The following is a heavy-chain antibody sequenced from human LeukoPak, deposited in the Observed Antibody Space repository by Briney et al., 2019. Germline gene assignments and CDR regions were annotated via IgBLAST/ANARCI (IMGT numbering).Heavy chain of an antibody. CDR3: ARGRVVIARYYFDY. Sequence: PSETLSLTCAVYGGSFSGYYRSWIRQPPGKGLEWIGEINHSGSTNYNPSLKSRVTISVDTSKNQFSLKLSSVTAADTAVYYCARGRVVIARYYFDYWGQGTLVTVSS. J-gene: IGHJ4*02. D-gene: IGHD2-21*01. V-gene: IGHV4-34*01. CDR1: GGSFSGYY. CDR2: INHSGST.